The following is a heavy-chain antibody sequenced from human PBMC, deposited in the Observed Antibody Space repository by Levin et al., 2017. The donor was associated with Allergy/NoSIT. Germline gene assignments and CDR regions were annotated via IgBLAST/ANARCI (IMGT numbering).Heavy chain of an antibody. CDR2: LKQDGSEK. Sequence: GGSLRLSCAASGFTFSSYWMSWVRQAPGKGLEWVANLKQDGSEKYYLDSVKGRFTIPRDNAENPLYLQMNSLRAEDTAVYYGERVRGGASTSTAFDYWGQGTLVTVSS. J-gene: IGHJ4*02. D-gene: IGHD2-2*01. CDR1: GFTFSSYW. CDR3: ERVRGGASTSTAFDY. V-gene: IGHV3-7*01.